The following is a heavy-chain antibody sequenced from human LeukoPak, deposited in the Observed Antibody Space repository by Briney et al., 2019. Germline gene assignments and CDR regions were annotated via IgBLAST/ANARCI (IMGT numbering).Heavy chain of an antibody. CDR2: IIPILGIA. CDR3: ASYCSSTSCYSRGGIDYYMDV. CDR1: GGTFSSYT. Sequence: SVKVSCKASGGTFSSYTISWVRQAPGQGLEWMGRIIPILGIANYAQKFQGRVTITADKSTSTAYMELSSLRSEDTAVYYYASYCSSTSCYSRGGIDYYMDVWGKGTTVTVSS. V-gene: IGHV1-69*02. J-gene: IGHJ6*03. D-gene: IGHD2-2*01.